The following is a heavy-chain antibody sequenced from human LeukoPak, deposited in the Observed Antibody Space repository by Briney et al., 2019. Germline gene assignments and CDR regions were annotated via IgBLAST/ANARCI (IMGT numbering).Heavy chain of an antibody. CDR1: GFTFSSYG. D-gene: IGHD1-14*01. CDR2: ISYDGSNK. J-gene: IGHJ4*02. Sequence: GRSLRLSCAASGFTFSSYGMHWVRQAPGKGLEWVAVISYDGSNKYYADSVKGRFTISRDNSKNTLYLQMNSLRAEDTAVYYCAKERAGLFYFDYWGQGTLVTVSS. V-gene: IGHV3-30*18. CDR3: AKERAGLFYFDY.